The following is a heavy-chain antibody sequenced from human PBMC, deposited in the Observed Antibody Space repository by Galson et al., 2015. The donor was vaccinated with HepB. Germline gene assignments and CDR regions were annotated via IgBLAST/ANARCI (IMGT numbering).Heavy chain of an antibody. Sequence: SLRLSCAASGFTFGDYAMSWVRQAPGKGLEWVGFIRSKAYGGTTEYAASVKGRFTISRDDSKSIAYLQMNSLKTEDTAVYYCTRGQSQDSSSWYFDLWGRGTLVTVSS. V-gene: IGHV3-49*04. CDR1: GFTFGDYA. D-gene: IGHD6-13*01. CDR2: IRSKAYGGTT. J-gene: IGHJ2*01. CDR3: TRGQSQDSSSWYFDL.